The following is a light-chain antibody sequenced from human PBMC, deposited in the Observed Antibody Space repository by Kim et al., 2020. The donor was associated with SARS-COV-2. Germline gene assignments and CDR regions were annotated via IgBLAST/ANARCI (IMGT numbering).Light chain of an antibody. CDR1: KLGDKY. V-gene: IGLV3-1*01. CDR3: QAWDSSILYV. CDR2: QDN. Sequence: VSPGQTASITCSGDKLGDKYACWYQQKPGQSPVLVIYQDNKRPSGIPERFSGSNSGNTATLTISGTQATDEADYYCQAWDSSILYVFGTGTKVTVL. J-gene: IGLJ1*01.